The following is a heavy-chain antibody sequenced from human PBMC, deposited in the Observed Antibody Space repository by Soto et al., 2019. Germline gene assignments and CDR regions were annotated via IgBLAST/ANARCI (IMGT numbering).Heavy chain of an antibody. CDR3: ARGGTLYDFWSGYPYGMDV. V-gene: IGHV3-48*03. CDR1: GFTFSSYE. Sequence: PGGSLRLSCAASGFTFSSYEMNWVRQAPGKGLEWASYISSSGSTIYYADSVKGRFTISRDNAKNSLYLQMNSLRAEDTAVYYCARGGTLYDFWSGYPYGMDVWGQGTTVTVSS. CDR2: ISSSGSTI. J-gene: IGHJ6*02. D-gene: IGHD3-3*01.